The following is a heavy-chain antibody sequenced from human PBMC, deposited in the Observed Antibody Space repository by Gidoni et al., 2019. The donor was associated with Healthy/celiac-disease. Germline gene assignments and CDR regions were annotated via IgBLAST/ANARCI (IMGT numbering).Heavy chain of an antibody. CDR2: INPNSGGT. D-gene: IGHD5-18*01. CDR1: GYTFTGYY. J-gene: IGHJ6*03. CDR3: ARGRGYRYYYMDV. V-gene: IGHV1-2*04. Sequence: QVQLVQSGAEVKKPGASVKVSCKASGYTFTGYYMHWVRQAPGQGLEWMGWINPNSGGTNYEQKFQGWVTMTRDTSISTADMELSRLRSDDTAVYYCARGRGYRYYYMDVWGKGTTVTVSS.